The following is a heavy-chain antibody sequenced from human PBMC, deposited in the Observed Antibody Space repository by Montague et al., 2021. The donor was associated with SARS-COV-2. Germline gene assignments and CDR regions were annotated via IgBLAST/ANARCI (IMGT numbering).Heavy chain of an antibody. CDR2: KKNSRST. D-gene: IGHD1-20*01. V-gene: IGHV4-34*01. CDR3: ATVRRRTNWRDETSYYYGVDV. J-gene: IGHJ6*02. Sequence: KKNSRSTNYNPSLKSRVTISLDTSKNQFSLKLSSVTAAATAVYYCATVRRRTNWRDETSYYYGVDVWGQGTTGTVAS.